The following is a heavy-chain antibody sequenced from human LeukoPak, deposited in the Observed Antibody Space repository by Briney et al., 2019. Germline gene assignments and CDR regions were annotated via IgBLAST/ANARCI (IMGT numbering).Heavy chain of an antibody. J-gene: IGHJ4*02. Sequence: GGSLRLSCAASGFTFNSYAMSWVRQAPGKGLEWVSFITTTGATTSYADSVKGRFTISRDNLRDTLYMQMNSLRDEDTALYYCTIMHGYYDGSGYWVQWGQGTLVTVSS. V-gene: IGHV3-23*01. D-gene: IGHD3-22*01. CDR1: GFTFNSYA. CDR2: ITTTGATT. CDR3: TIMHGYYDGSGYWVQ.